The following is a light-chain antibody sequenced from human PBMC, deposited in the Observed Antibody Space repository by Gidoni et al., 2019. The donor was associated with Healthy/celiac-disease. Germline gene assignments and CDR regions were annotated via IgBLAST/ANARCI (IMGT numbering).Light chain of an antibody. Sequence: DIQMTQSPSSLSASVGDRVTITCRASQSISSYLNWYQQKPGKAPKLLIYSASILQSGVPSRFSGSGSGTDFTLTISSLQPEDFATYYCQQSYSTPRTFXQXTKVEIK. J-gene: IGKJ1*01. CDR3: QQSYSTPRT. CDR2: SAS. V-gene: IGKV1-39*01. CDR1: QSISSY.